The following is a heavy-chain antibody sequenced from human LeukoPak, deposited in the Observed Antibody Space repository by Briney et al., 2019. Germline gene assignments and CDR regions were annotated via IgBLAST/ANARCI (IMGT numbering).Heavy chain of an antibody. CDR3: ARETVSGAFDI. J-gene: IGHJ3*02. CDR2: IYSGGST. CDR1: GFTVSSNY. D-gene: IGHD1-14*01. V-gene: IGHV3-53*01. Sequence: GGSLRLSCAASGFTVSSNYMSWVRQAPGKGLEWVSVIYSGGSTYYADSVKGRFTISRDNSKNTLYLQMNNLRAEDTAVYYCARETVSGAFDIWGQGTMVTVSS.